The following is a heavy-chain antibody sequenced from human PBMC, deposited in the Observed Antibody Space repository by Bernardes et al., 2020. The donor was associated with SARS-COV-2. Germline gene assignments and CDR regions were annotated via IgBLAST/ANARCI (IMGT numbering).Heavy chain of an antibody. D-gene: IGHD3-16*01. CDR3: ITGLGRTHTDY. V-gene: IGHV3-15*01. Sequence: GGSLRLSCAASGFIFSDTWMSWVRKAPGKGLEWVGHIKRKDDGATTVYAAPVKGRFTISRDDSQSTMYLQMNSLKTEDTAVYYCITGLGRTHTDYWGRGTLVTVSS. CDR2: IKRKDDGATT. J-gene: IGHJ4*02. CDR1: GFIFSDTW.